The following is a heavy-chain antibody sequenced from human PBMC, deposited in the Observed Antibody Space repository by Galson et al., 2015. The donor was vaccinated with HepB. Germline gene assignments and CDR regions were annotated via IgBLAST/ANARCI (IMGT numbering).Heavy chain of an antibody. CDR1: GFTFSGSA. V-gene: IGHV3-73*01. CDR3: ARDQGLPGYYYGMDV. CDR2: IGTKADNYPT. Sequence: SLRLSCATSGFTFSGSAIHWVRQASGRGLEWVGRIGTKADNYPTAYTASVKGRFTISRDDSRNTAYLQMNRLKTEDTAVYYCARDQGLPGYYYGMDVWGQGTTVTVSS. J-gene: IGHJ6*02. D-gene: IGHD2-2*01.